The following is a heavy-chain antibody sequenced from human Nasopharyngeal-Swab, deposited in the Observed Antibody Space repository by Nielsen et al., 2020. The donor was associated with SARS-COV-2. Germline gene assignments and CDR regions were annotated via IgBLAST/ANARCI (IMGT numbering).Heavy chain of an antibody. D-gene: IGHD5-18*01. CDR2: ISYDGSNK. V-gene: IGHV3-30*18. J-gene: IGHJ6*02. CDR3: AKDLGYSYGSVGMDV. Sequence: GESLKISCAASGFTFSSYGMHWVRQAPGKGLEWVAVISYDGSNKYYADSVKGRFTISRDNSKNTLYLQTNSLRAEDTAVYYCAKDLGYSYGSVGMDVWGQGTTVTVSS. CDR1: GFTFSSYG.